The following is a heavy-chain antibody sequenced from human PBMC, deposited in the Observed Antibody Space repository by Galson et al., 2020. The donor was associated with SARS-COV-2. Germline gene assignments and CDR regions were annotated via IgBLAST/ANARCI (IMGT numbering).Heavy chain of an antibody. CDR3: ARVGYYYDSSGYSRSGCMDV. V-gene: IGHV3-30*04. CDR2: ISYDGSNK. D-gene: IGHD3-22*01. J-gene: IGHJ6*02. Sequence: QAGGSLRLSCAASGFTFSRYAMHWVRQAPGKGLEWVAVISYDGSNKYYADSVKGRFTISRDNSKNTLYLQMNSLRAEDTAVYYCARVGYYYDSSGYSRSGCMDVWGQGTTVTVSS. CDR1: GFTFSRYA.